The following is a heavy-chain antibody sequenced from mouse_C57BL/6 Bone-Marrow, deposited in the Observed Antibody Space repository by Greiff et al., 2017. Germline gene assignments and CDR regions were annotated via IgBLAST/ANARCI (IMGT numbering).Heavy chain of an antibody. CDR1: GYAFSSSW. CDR2: IYPGDGDT. J-gene: IGHJ2*01. V-gene: IGHV1-82*01. Sequence: VQLQQSGPELVKPGASVKISCKASGYAFSSSWMNWVKQRPGKGLEWIGRIYPGDGDTNYNGKFKGKATLTADKSSSTAYMQLSSLTSEDSAVYFCARGETAQATYYFDYWGQGTTLTVSS. D-gene: IGHD3-2*02. CDR3: ARGETAQATYYFDY.